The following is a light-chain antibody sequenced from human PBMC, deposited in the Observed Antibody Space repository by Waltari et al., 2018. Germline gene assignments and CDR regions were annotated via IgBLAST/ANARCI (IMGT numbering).Light chain of an antibody. CDR3: QQYANCPKT. J-gene: IGKJ1*01. CDR1: RSISGY. CDR2: AAS. Sequence: IVMTQSPVTLSLSPGDRATLSCRASRSISGYVAWYQQKPGQAPRLLIYAASTRATGIPARFSGSGSGTEFTLTITGLQSEDVAVYYCQQYANCPKTFGQGTKVEMK. V-gene: IGKV3-15*01.